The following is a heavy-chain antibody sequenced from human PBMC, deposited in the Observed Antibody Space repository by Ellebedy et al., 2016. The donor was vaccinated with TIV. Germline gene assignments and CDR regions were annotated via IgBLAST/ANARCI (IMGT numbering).Heavy chain of an antibody. J-gene: IGHJ4*02. CDR2: IKSKTDGGTT. Sequence: GESLKISCAASGFTFSNAWMNWVRQAPGKGLEWVGRIKSKTDGGTTDYAAPVKGRFTISRDDSKNTLYLQMNSLKTEDTAVYYCTTEMEYYYDSSGSDYWGQGTLVTVSS. V-gene: IGHV3-15*07. CDR3: TTEMEYYYDSSGSDY. CDR1: GFTFSNAW. D-gene: IGHD3-22*01.